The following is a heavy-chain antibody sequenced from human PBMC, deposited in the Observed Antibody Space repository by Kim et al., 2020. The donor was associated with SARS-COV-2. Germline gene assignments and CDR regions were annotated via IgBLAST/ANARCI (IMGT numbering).Heavy chain of an antibody. Sequence: ADSVKGRFTICRDNTKNPLDLQMSSLGAEDTAVYYWARAKRCGELVHDYWGQGTLVTVSS. J-gene: IGHJ4*02. CDR3: ARAKRCGELVHDY. D-gene: IGHD3-10*01. V-gene: IGHV3-23*01.